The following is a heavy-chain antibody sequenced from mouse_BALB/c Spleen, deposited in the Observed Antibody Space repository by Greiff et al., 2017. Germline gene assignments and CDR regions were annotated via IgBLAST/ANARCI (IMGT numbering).Heavy chain of an antibody. Sequence: LKQPGSELVRPGASVKLSCKASGYTFTSYWMHWVKQRHGQGLEWIGNIYPGSGSTNYDEKFKSKGTLTVDTSSSTAYLHLSSLTSEASAVYYCTILYGRFAYWGQGTLVTVSA. CDR2: IYPGSGST. D-gene: IGHD2-10*02. CDR3: TILYGRFAY. V-gene: IGHV1S22*01. CDR1: GYTFTSYW. J-gene: IGHJ3*01.